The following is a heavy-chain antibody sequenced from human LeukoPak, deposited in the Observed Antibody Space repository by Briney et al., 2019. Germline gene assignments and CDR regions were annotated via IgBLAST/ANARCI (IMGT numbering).Heavy chain of an antibody. V-gene: IGHV3-7*01. Sequence: GGSLRLSCAASGLTFSDYWMSWVRQAPGKGPEWVANIKSDGRDKYYVDSVKGRFTISRDNAKNSLYLQLNSLRAEDTAVYYCAKGGTTVTTWDYWGQGTLVTVSS. CDR2: IKSDGRDK. J-gene: IGHJ4*02. D-gene: IGHD4-17*01. CDR3: AKGGTTVTTWDY. CDR1: GLTFSDYW.